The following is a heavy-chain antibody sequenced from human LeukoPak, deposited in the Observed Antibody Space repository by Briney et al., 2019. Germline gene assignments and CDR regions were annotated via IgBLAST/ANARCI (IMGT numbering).Heavy chain of an antibody. CDR3: ARGPQLHDAFDI. CDR2: ISSSSTYI. J-gene: IGHJ3*02. V-gene: IGHV3-21*01. D-gene: IGHD1-26*01. Sequence: GGSLRLSCATSGFTFSSYTMNWVRQAPWKGLEWVSSISSSSTYIYYAESVKGRFTISRDDAKNSLYLQMNSLRAEDTAVYYCARGPQLHDAFDIWGQGTMVTVSS. CDR1: GFTFSSYT.